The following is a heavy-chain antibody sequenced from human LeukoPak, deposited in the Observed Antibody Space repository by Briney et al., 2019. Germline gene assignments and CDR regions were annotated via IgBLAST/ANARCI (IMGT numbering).Heavy chain of an antibody. CDR1: GFIFTNYA. D-gene: IGHD2-2*01. CDR2: ITGRGVSA. Sequence: TGGSLRLSCTSSGFIFTNYAMSWVRQTPRTGLEWISSITGRGVSAYYADSVKGRFTVSRDTSKKTLYLQMNSLRDEDTAVYYCARGTSPLDYWYFDLWGRGTLVTVFS. CDR3: ARGTSPLDYWYFDL. J-gene: IGHJ2*01. V-gene: IGHV3-23*01.